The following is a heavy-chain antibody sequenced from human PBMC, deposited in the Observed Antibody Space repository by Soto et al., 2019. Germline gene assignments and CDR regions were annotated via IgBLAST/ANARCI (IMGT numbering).Heavy chain of an antibody. Sequence: HPGGSLRLSCAASGFTFSSYGMHWVRQAPGKGLEWVAVIWYDGSNKYYADSVKGRFTISRDNSKNTLYLQMNSLRAEDTAVYYCARDGGDDNVSGGMDVWGQGTTVTVSS. J-gene: IGHJ6*02. D-gene: IGHD3-16*01. CDR2: IWYDGSNK. CDR1: GFTFSSYG. CDR3: ARDGGDDNVSGGMDV. V-gene: IGHV3-33*01.